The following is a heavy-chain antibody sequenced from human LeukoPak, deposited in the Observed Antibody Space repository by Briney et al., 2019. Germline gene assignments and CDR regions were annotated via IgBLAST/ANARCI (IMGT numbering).Heavy chain of an antibody. Sequence: PGGSLRLSCAASGFTFSSYAMHWVRQAPGKGLEWVAVISYDGSDKYYADSVKGRFTISRDNSKNTLYLQMNSLRAEDTAVYYFANQRDYGDAFDIWGQGTMVTVSS. CDR3: ANQRDYGDAFDI. V-gene: IGHV3-30-3*01. D-gene: IGHD4-17*01. CDR1: GFTFSSYA. J-gene: IGHJ3*02. CDR2: ISYDGSDK.